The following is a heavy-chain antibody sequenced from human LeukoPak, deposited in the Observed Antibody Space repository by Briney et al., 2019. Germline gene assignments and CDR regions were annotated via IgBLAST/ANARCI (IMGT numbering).Heavy chain of an antibody. Sequence: ASVKVSCKASGYTFTSYDINWVRQATGQGLEWMGWMNPNSGNTGYAQKFQGRVTMTRNTSISTAYMELSSPRSEDTAVYYCARGVRREATCAYWGQGTLVTVSS. CDR3: ARGVRREATCAY. D-gene: IGHD5-12*01. CDR1: GYTFTSYD. CDR2: MNPNSGNT. J-gene: IGHJ4*02. V-gene: IGHV1-8*01.